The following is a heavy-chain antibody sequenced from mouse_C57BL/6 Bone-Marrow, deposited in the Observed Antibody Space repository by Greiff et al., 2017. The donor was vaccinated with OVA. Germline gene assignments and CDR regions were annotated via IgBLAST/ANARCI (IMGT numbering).Heavy chain of an antibody. V-gene: IGHV1-64*01. CDR3: ARMGWLLHFDY. D-gene: IGHD2-3*01. J-gene: IGHJ3*01. Sequence: QVQLQQPGAELVKPGASVKLSCKASGYTFTSYWMHWVKQRPGQGLEWIGMIHPNSGSTNYNEKFKSKATLTVDKSSSTAYMQLSSLTSEDSAVYYCARMGWLLHFDYWGQGTLVTVSA. CDR2: IHPNSGST. CDR1: GYTFTSYW.